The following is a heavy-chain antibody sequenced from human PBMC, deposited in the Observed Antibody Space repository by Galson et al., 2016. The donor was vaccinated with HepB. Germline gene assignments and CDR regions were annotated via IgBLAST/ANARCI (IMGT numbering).Heavy chain of an antibody. V-gene: IGHV3-9*01. CDR2: ISWDSKDI. CDR1: GFNFDFYA. J-gene: IGHJ4*02. Sequence: SLRLSCAASGFNFDFYAMHWVRQVPGKGLEWVSGISWDSKDIGYADSVKGRFTVSRVNAKNSLYLQMNSLRPEDTALYYCIKDDRGSPSEGYWGQGTLVTVSS. CDR3: IKDDRGSPSEGY. D-gene: IGHD6-6*01.